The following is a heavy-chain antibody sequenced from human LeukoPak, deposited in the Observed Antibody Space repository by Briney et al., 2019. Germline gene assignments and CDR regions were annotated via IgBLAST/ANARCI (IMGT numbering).Heavy chain of an antibody. Sequence: ASVKLTCKVSGYTLTDLSMNWVRQPPGKGLEWMGGFDPDDGENIYANQFQGRVITIENSSTNTAFMLLTSPVADDTAVYYCAREVAGTPDMYCLYYWGQGTLVTVSA. CDR3: AREVAGTPDMYCLYY. CDR2: FDPDDGEN. D-gene: IGHD1-1*01. J-gene: IGHJ4*02. V-gene: IGHV1-24*01. CDR1: GYTLTDLS.